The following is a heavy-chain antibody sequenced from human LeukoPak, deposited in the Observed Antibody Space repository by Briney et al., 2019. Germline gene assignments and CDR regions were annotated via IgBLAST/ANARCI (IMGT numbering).Heavy chain of an antibody. CDR1: GFTFSNYN. V-gene: IGHV3-21*01. Sequence: GGSLRLSCAASGFTFSNYNMNWVRQAPGRGLEWVSSISSSSSYIYYADSVKGRFTISRDNAKNSLYLQMNSLRAEDTAVYYCARDQYSYGLRYWGQGTLVTVSS. CDR3: ARDQYSYGLRY. CDR2: ISSSSSYI. D-gene: IGHD5-18*01. J-gene: IGHJ4*02.